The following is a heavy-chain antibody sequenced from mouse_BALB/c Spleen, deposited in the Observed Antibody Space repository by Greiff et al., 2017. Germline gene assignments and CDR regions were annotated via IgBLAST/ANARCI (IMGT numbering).Heavy chain of an antibody. Sequence: VQLQQSGAELAKPGASVKMSCKASGYTFTSYWMHWVKQRPGQGLEWIGYINPSTGYTEYNQKCKDKATLTADKSSSTAYMQLSSLTSEDSAVYYCARWNIFDYWGQGTTLTVSS. CDR2: INPSTGYT. CDR3: ARWNIFDY. D-gene: IGHD5-2*01. CDR1: GYTFTSYW. V-gene: IGHV1-7*01. J-gene: IGHJ2*01.